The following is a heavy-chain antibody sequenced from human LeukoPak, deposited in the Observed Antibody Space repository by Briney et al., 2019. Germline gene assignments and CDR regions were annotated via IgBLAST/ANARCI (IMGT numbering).Heavy chain of an antibody. CDR2: IYYSGST. CDR1: GGSISSYY. Sequence: SETLSLTCTVSGGSISSYYWSWIRQPPGKGLEWIGYIYYSGSTNYNPSLKSRVTILVDTSKNQFSLKLSSVTAADTAVYYCARDHSSSYPAGWFDPWGQGTLATVSS. J-gene: IGHJ5*02. V-gene: IGHV4-59*01. CDR3: ARDHSSSYPAGWFDP. D-gene: IGHD6-6*01.